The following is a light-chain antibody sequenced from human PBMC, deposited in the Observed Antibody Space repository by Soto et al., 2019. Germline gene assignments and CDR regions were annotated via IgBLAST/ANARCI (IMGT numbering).Light chain of an antibody. V-gene: IGKV3-11*01. CDR2: EGF. CDR1: QSVSSF. J-gene: IGKJ1*01. Sequence: EVVLTQSPATLSLSPGERATLSCRASQSVSSFLAWYQQKPGQAPRLLIYEGFNRATGIPARFSGSGSGTDFNLTISSLEPEDFAVYYCQQRGNWPPTFGQGSRVEIK. CDR3: QQRGNWPPT.